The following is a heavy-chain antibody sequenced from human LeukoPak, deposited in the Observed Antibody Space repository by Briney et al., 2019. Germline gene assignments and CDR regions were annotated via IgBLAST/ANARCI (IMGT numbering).Heavy chain of an antibody. V-gene: IGHV7-4-1*02. J-gene: IGHJ4*02. Sequence: ASVKVSCKASGYTFTSYAMNWVRQAPGQGLEWMGWINTNTGNPTYAQGFTGRSVFSLDTSVSTAYLQISSLKAEDTAVYYCATVTMVRGVSYYFDYWGQGTLVTVSS. D-gene: IGHD3-10*01. CDR1: GYTFTSYA. CDR3: ATVTMVRGVSYYFDY. CDR2: INTNTGNP.